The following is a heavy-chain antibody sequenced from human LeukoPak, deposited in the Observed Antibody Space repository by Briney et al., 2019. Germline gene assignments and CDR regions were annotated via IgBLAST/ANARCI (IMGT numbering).Heavy chain of an antibody. CDR1: GYTFTGYY. CDR3: SCGTAARYYFDY. V-gene: IGHV1-2*02. J-gene: IGHJ4*02. CDR2: INPNSGGT. Sequence: ASVKVSCKASGYTFTGYYMHRVRQAPGQGLEWMGWINPNSGGTNYAQKFQGRVTMTRDTSISTAYMELSRLRSDDTAVYYCSCGTAARYYFDYWGQGTLVTVSS. D-gene: IGHD2-15*01.